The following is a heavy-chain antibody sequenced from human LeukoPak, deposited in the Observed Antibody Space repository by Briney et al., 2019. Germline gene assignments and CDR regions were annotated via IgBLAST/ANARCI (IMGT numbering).Heavy chain of an antibody. Sequence: ASVKGSCKASGYTFTSYDINCVRQATGQGLEWMGWMNPDSGNTGYAQKFQGRVTMTRNTSTSTAYMELSSLGSEDPAAYYCARDRFCSGVTCQLPASNWPDPCGQATLVTASS. J-gene: IGHJ5*02. CDR2: MNPDSGNT. V-gene: IGHV1-8*02. D-gene: IGHD2-15*01. CDR3: ARDRFCSGVTCQLPASNWPDP. CDR1: GYTFTSYD.